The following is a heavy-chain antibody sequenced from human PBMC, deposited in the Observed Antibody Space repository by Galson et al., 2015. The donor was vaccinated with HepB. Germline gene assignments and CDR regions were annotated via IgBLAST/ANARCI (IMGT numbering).Heavy chain of an antibody. CDR2: IYSGGST. J-gene: IGHJ4*02. D-gene: IGHD2/OR15-2a*01. V-gene: IGHV3-53*01. CDR1: GFNVRSNY. Sequence: SLRLSCAASGFNVRSNYMTWVRQAPGKGLGWVSVIYSGGSTYYADSVKGRFTVSRDNSKNTLYLQMNSLRAEDTAIYYCAKAGNAWIQGILWDYWGQGTLVTVSS. CDR3: AKAGNAWIQGILWDY.